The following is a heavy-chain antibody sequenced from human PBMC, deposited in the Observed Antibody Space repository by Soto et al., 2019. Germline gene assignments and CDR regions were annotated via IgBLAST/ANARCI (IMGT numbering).Heavy chain of an antibody. CDR3: ARVERGTATSVVDAFDI. V-gene: IGHV4-34*01. CDR2: MSHSGGT. J-gene: IGHJ3*02. D-gene: IGHD1-1*01. CDR1: GGSVNSGNYY. Sequence: QVQLQQWGAGLLKPSETLSLTCAVFGGSVNSGNYYWSWIRQPPGKGLEWIGEMSHSGGTHFNPSLKSRVTISVDTSKNQSSLKMSSVTAADTALDYCARVERGTATSVVDAFDIWGPGTLVTVSS.